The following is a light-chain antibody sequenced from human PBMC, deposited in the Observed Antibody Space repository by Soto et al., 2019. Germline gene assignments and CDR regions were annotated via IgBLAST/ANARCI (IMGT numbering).Light chain of an antibody. V-gene: IGKV3-20*01. Sequence: EIVLTQSPGTLSLSPGERATLSCRASQSVSSDYLVWYQHKPGQAPRLLIYGASSRATGIPDRFSGSGSGTDFTLTISRLEPEDFAVYYCQQYGSSPPYTFGQGTKLEIK. CDR3: QQYGSSPPYT. J-gene: IGKJ2*01. CDR1: QSVSSDY. CDR2: GAS.